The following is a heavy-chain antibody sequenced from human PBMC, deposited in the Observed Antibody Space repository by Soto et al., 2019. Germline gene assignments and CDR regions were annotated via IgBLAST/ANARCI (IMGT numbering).Heavy chain of an antibody. CDR2: INHSGST. CDR1: GGSFSGYY. D-gene: IGHD6-13*01. Sequence: SETLSLTCAVYGGSFSGYYWSWIRQPPGKGLEWIGEINHSGSTNYNPSLKSRVTISVDTSKNQFSPKLSSVTAADTAVYYCARAIAAAGTDYWGQGTLVTVSS. CDR3: ARAIAAAGTDY. V-gene: IGHV4-34*01. J-gene: IGHJ4*02.